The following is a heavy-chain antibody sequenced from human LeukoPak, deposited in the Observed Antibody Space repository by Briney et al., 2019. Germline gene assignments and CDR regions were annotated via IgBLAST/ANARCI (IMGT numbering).Heavy chain of an antibody. CDR3: ANSPLTYYYDSSGYYSPGFDAFDI. V-gene: IGHV3-9*01. J-gene: IGHJ3*02. D-gene: IGHD3-22*01. CDR1: GFTFDDYA. Sequence: GGSLRLSCAASGFTFDDYAMHWVRQAPGKGLGWVSGISWNSGSIGYADSVKGRFTISRDNAKNSLYLQMNSLRAEDTAVYYCANSPLTYYYDSSGYYSPGFDAFDIWGRGTMVTVSS. CDR2: ISWNSGSI.